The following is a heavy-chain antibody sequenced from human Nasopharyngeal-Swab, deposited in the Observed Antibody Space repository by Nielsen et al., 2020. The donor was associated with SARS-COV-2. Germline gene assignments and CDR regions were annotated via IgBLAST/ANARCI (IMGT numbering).Heavy chain of an antibody. CDR1: GFMFNSFS. J-gene: IGHJ4*02. CDR2: ISSSSNYI. D-gene: IGHD2-2*01. V-gene: IGHV3-21*03. Sequence: GESLKISCQASGFMFNSFSMNWVRQAPGQGLEWVASISSSSNYIHYVDSVKGRFTISRDKVKNSLYLQMDNLRAEDTAMYYCTSPLVDSSSSSDYWGQGTLVTVSS. CDR3: TSPLVDSSSSSDY.